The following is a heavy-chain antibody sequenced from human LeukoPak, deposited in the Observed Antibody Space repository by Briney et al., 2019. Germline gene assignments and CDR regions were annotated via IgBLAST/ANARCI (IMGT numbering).Heavy chain of an antibody. J-gene: IGHJ5*01. D-gene: IGHD3-10*01. Sequence: SETLSLTCTVSGYAITSGGFSWNWIRQPPGKGLEWIGCIYDRGPAYYNPSLKSRFTISVDRPKNQFFLNVTSLTAADTAVYYCARSRQASGLFNSWGQGTLVAVSS. V-gene: IGHV4-30-2*01. CDR1: GYAITSGGFS. CDR3: ARSRQASGLFNS. CDR2: IYDRGPA.